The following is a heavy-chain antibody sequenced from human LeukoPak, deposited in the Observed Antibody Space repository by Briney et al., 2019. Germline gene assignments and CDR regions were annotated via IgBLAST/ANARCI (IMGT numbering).Heavy chain of an antibody. CDR2: INHSGST. CDR1: GGSFSGYY. V-gene: IGHV4-34*01. D-gene: IGHD3-3*01. CDR3: ASSPLEWLPIPDY. J-gene: IGHJ4*02. Sequence: SETLSLTCAVYGGSFSGYYWSWIRQPPGKGLEWIGEINHSGSTNYNPSLKSRVTISVDTSKNQFSLKLSSVTAADTAVYHCASSPLEWLPIPDYWGQGTLVTVSS.